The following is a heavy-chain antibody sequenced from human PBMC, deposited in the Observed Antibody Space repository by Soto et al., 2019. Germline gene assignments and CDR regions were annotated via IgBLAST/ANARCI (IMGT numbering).Heavy chain of an antibody. V-gene: IGHV1-8*02. CDR3: ASQVDIVATVAFDI. Sequence: ASVKVSCKASGYTFTSYGISWVRQAPGQGLEWMGWMSPYNGNTGYAQKFQGRVTMTTNTSISTAYMELSSLRSEDTAVYYCASQVDIVATVAFDIWGQGTMVTVSS. D-gene: IGHD5-12*01. CDR2: MSPYNGNT. CDR1: GYTFTSYG. J-gene: IGHJ3*02.